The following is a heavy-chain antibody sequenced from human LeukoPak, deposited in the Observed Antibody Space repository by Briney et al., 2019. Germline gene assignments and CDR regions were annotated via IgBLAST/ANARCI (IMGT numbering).Heavy chain of an antibody. CDR3: ARLTRYCSSTSCRNWFDP. CDR1: GYTFTSYG. J-gene: IGHJ5*02. D-gene: IGHD2-2*01. Sequence: ASVKVSCKASGYTFTSYGISWVRQAPGQGLEWMGWISAYNGNTNYAQKLQGRVTMTTDTSTSTAYMELRSLRSDDTAVYYCARLTRYCSSTSCRNWFDPWGKGPLVTVSS. CDR2: ISAYNGNT. V-gene: IGHV1-18*01.